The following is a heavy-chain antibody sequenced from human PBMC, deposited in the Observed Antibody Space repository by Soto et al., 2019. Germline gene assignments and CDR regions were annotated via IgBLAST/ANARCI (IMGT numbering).Heavy chain of an antibody. Sequence: GGSLRLSCAASGFTFSNAWMSWVRQAPGKGLEWVGRIKSKTDGGKTDYASPVKGRFTISRDDSKNTLYLQMNSLKTEATAVYYWTTEQRHVVVVAATDYWGQGTLVTVSS. J-gene: IGHJ4*02. V-gene: IGHV3-15*01. CDR2: IKSKTDGGKT. CDR3: TTEQRHVVVVAATDY. D-gene: IGHD2-15*01. CDR1: GFTFSNAW.